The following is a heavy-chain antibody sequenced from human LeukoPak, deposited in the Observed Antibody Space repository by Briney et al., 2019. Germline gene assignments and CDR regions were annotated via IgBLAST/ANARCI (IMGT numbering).Heavy chain of an antibody. J-gene: IGHJ3*02. CDR2: ISGYNGAT. CDR1: GYTFTTYG. D-gene: IGHD3-22*01. V-gene: IGHV1-18*04. CDR3: ARDLKYYGSSAYHDVFDI. Sequence: ASVKVSCKASGYTFTTYGISWVRQAPGQGLEWMGWISGYNGATYYAQKVQGRVTMTTDASTSTVYMELRSLRSDDTAVYYCARDLKYYGSSAYHDVFDIWGQGTMVTVSS.